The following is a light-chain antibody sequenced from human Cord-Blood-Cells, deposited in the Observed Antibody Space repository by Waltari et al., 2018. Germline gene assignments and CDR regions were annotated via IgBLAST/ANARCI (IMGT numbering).Light chain of an antibody. CDR3: QQYNSYPLT. J-gene: IGKJ4*01. CDR2: KAS. CDR1: PSISSW. Sequence: DIQMTQSPSPLSASVRDRVPNTCRVSPSISSWLAWYQQNPGKATKLLIDKASSLESGCPSRFSGSGSGTEFTHTISSLQPDDFATYYCQQYNSYPLTFGGGTKVEIK. V-gene: IGKV1-5*03.